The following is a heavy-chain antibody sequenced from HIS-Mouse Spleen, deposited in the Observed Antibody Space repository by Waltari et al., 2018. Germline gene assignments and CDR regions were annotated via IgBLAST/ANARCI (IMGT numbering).Heavy chain of an antibody. Sequence: QVQLQQWGAGLLKPSETLSLTCAVYGGSFSGYYWRWIRQPPVKGLEWIGEINHSGSTNYNPSLKSRVTISVDTSKNQFSLKLSSVTAADTAVYYCARVRTGDPSYWYFDLWGRGTLVTVSS. D-gene: IGHD7-27*01. CDR3: ARVRTGDPSYWYFDL. J-gene: IGHJ2*01. V-gene: IGHV4-34*01. CDR2: INHSGST. CDR1: GGSFSGYY.